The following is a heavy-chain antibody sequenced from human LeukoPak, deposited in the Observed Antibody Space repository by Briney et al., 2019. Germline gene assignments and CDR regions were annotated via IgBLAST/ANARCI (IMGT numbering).Heavy chain of an antibody. CDR2: IYPGDSDT. J-gene: IGHJ3*02. V-gene: IGHV5-51*01. D-gene: IGHD3-3*01. CDR1: GYSFTSYW. CDR3: ARRPTGYDFWSGYPHDAFDI. Sequence: RRGESLKISCKGSGYSFTSYWIGWVRQMPGKGLEWMGIIYPGDSDTRYSPSFQGQVTISADKSISTAYLQWSSLKASDTAMYYCARRPTGYDFWSGYPHDAFDIWGQGTMVTVSS.